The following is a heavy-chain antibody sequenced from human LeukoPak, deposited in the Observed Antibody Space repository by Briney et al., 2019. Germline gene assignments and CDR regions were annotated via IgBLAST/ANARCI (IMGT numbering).Heavy chain of an antibody. D-gene: IGHD3-3*01. Sequence: GGSLRLSCAASGFTVTSSYINWVRQAPGKGLEWISVTYSGGTTYYSESVKDRFIVSRDNSKNTLYLQMSSPTGEDTAIYYCARDPSGTTIDNYYTLPKGMDVWGQGTTVTVSS. J-gene: IGHJ6*02. V-gene: IGHV3-66*01. CDR1: GFTVTSSY. CDR3: ARDPSGTTIDNYYTLPKGMDV. CDR2: TYSGGTT.